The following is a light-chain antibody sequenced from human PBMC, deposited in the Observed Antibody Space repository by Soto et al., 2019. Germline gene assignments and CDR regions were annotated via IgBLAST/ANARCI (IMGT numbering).Light chain of an antibody. Sequence: EIVLTQSPATLSLSPGERATLSCRASQSVSGYIAWDQQKLGQAPRLLIYHASNRATGIPARFSGSGSETDFTLTISTLEPEDFAVYYCQQRYTWPPITFGQGTRLELK. CDR3: QQRYTWPPIT. CDR1: QSVSGY. J-gene: IGKJ5*01. V-gene: IGKV3-11*01. CDR2: HAS.